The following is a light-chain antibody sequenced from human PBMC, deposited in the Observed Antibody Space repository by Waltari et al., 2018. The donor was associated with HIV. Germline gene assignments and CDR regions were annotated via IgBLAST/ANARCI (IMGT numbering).Light chain of an antibody. Sequence: QSALTQPASVSGSPGQSITISCNGTTTDIGGNNYVSWYQRHPDKAPKLIIFGVSNRPSDISLRFSGSKSGTPASLTISALQAEDEADYYCCSYTKLTTHYVLFGGGTKLTVL. CDR3: CSYTKLTTHYVL. CDR1: TTDIGGNNY. V-gene: IGLV2-14*03. J-gene: IGLJ2*01. CDR2: GVS.